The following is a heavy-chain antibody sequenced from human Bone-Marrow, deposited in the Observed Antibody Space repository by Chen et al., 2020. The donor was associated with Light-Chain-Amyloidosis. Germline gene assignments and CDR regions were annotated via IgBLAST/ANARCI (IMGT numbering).Heavy chain of an antibody. CDR1: GYTFPNYW. CDR2: IYPDDSDA. Sequence: GYTFPNYWIGWVRQMPGKGLEWMGVIYPDDSDARYSPSFEGQVTISADKSITTAYLQWRSLKASDTAMYYCARRRDGYNFDYWSQGTLVTVSS. J-gene: IGHJ4*02. D-gene: IGHD5-18*01. CDR3: ARRRDGYNFDY. V-gene: IGHV5-51*01.